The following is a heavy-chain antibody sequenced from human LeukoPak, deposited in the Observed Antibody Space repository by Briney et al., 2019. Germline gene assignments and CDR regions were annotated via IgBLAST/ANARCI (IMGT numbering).Heavy chain of an antibody. D-gene: IGHD6-13*01. J-gene: IGHJ4*02. CDR2: IWFDGNNK. Sequence: GGSLRLSCAASGFTFSNYGMHWVRQTPGKGLEWVAVIWFDGNNKFYADSVKGRFTISRDNSNNTLFLQMSSLRVEDTAVYYCAKDRGAAAIYYFDYWGQGTLVTVSS. CDR3: AKDRGAAAIYYFDY. CDR1: GFTFSNYG. V-gene: IGHV3-33*06.